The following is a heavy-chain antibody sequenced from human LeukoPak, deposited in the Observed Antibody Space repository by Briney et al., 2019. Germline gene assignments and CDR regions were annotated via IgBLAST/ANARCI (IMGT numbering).Heavy chain of an antibody. J-gene: IGHJ2*01. V-gene: IGHV3-49*04. Sequence: GGSLRLACAASGFTFGDYVMSWVRQAPGKGLEWVGFIRGKAYGGTTEYAASVKGRFTISRDDSKNIAYLQMNSLRDEDTAVYYCARGSSNWYFDLWGRGTLVTVSS. CDR1: GFTFGDYV. CDR2: IRGKAYGGTT. D-gene: IGHD2-15*01. CDR3: ARGSSNWYFDL.